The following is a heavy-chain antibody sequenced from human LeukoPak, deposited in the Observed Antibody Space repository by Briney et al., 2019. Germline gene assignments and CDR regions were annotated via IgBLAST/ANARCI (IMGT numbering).Heavy chain of an antibody. CDR1: GGSISSSSYY. CDR2: IYYSGST. J-gene: IGHJ4*02. D-gene: IGHD3-10*01. V-gene: IGHV4-39*01. Sequence: PSETLSFTCTVSGGSISSSSYYWGWIRQPPGKGLEWIVSIYYSGSTYYNLSLKTLVTISVDTSKNQFSLKMSSVTAADTAVYYCASHPRVFLWVGEYPHYFDYWGQGTLVTVSS. CDR3: ASHPRVFLWVGEYPHYFDY.